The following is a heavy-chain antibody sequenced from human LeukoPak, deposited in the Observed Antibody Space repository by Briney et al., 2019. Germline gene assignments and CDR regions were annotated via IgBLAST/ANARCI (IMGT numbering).Heavy chain of an antibody. D-gene: IGHD3-9*01. CDR2: ISGSGLST. V-gene: IGHV3-23*01. J-gene: IGHJ4*02. CDR1: GGSFSGYY. Sequence: ETLSLTCAVYGGSFSGYYWSWVRQAPGKGLEWVSAISGSGLSTYYADSVKGRFTISRDNSKNTLYLQMNSLRAEDTAVYYCANDPGFDWLLHYFDYWGQGTLVTVSS. CDR3: ANDPGFDWLLHYFDY.